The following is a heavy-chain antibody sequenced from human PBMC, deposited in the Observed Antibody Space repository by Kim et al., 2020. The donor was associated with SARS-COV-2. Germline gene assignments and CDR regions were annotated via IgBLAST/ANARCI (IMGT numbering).Heavy chain of an antibody. CDR1: GFTFSSYG. CDR2: ISYDGSNK. CDR3: AKASPLYSSSWCFDY. Sequence: GGSLRLSCAASGFTFSSYGMHWVRQAPGKGLEWVAVISYDGSNKYYADSVKGRFTISRDNSKNTLYLQMNSLRAEDTAVYYCAKASPLYSSSWCFDYWG. V-gene: IGHV3-30*18. J-gene: IGHJ4*01. D-gene: IGHD6-13*01.